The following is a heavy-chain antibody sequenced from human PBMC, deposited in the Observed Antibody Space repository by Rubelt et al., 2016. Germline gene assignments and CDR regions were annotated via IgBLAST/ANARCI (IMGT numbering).Heavy chain of an antibody. V-gene: IGHV4-34*01. CDR2: ISPSGST. CDR1: GGSFSDYY. CDR3: AMPHVLRYFDRGAFDI. Sequence: QVHLQQWGAGLLKPSETLSLTCAVYGGSFSDYYWSWIRQPPGKGLEWIGEISPSGSTDSNPSLKSRITISVDTPQNQFSLMRTSVTAADTTVDYCAMPHVLRYFDRGAFDIWGQGTKVTVSS. D-gene: IGHD3-9*01. J-gene: IGHJ3*02.